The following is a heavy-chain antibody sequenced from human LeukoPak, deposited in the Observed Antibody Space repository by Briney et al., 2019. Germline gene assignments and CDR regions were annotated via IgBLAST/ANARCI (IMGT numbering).Heavy chain of an antibody. Sequence: GGSLRLSCAASGFTFSSDSMSWVRQAPGDGLEWLSSISGSGDSTYYADSVKGRFTISRDNSKNTLYLQMNSLRAEDTAVYYCAKVLLWFGEYDNWGQGTLVTVSS. V-gene: IGHV3-23*01. CDR2: ISGSGDST. CDR1: GFTFSSDS. J-gene: IGHJ4*02. CDR3: AKVLLWFGEYDN. D-gene: IGHD3-10*01.